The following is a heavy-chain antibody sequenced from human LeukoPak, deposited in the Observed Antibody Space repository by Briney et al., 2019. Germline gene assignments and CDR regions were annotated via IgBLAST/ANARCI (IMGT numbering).Heavy chain of an antibody. J-gene: IGHJ6*02. CDR3: ARQSGRATAAQLGYAMDV. CDR2: LFYSGTT. CDR1: GGSFSGYY. Sequence: PSETLSLTCAVYGGSFSGYYWSWIRQPPGKGREWIASLFYSGTTKYNPSLKSRVTISADTSKNQFSLRLRSVTASDTAVYYCARQSGRATAAQLGYAMDVWGQGTTVTVSS. V-gene: IGHV4-34*12. D-gene: IGHD6-13*01.